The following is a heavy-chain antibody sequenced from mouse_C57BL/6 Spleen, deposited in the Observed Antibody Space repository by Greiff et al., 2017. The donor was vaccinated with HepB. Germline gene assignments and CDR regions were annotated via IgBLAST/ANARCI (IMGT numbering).Heavy chain of an antibody. Sequence: QVQLQQSGPELVKPGASVKISCKASGYAFSSSWMNWVKQRPGKGLEWIGRIYPGDGDTNYNGKFKGKATLTADKSSSTAYMQLSSLTSEDSAVYCCARERLRYYFDYWGQGTTLTVSS. J-gene: IGHJ2*01. D-gene: IGHD1-1*01. V-gene: IGHV1-82*01. CDR1: GYAFSSSW. CDR2: IYPGDGDT. CDR3: ARERLRYYFDY.